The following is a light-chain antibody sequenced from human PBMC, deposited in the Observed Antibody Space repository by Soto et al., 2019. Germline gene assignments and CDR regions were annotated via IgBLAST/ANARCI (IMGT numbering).Light chain of an antibody. CDR3: QHYGGMWT. CDR1: QSISSR. V-gene: IGKV1-5*01. Sequence: DIQMTQSPSTLSASVGDRVTITCRASQSISSRLAWYQQKPGKAPKVLIYDASSLESGVPSRFSGSGSGTEFALTISSLQPDDFATYWCQHYGGMWTFGQGTKVEFK. J-gene: IGKJ1*01. CDR2: DAS.